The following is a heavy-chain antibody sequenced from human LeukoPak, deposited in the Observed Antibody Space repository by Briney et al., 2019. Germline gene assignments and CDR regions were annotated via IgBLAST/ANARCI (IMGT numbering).Heavy chain of an antibody. V-gene: IGHV1-8*01. J-gene: IGHJ4*02. CDR2: MNPTSGHT. CDR1: GYTFTSYD. CDR3: ARSPVGVRKKHDF. Sequence: ASVKVSCKASGYTFTSYDINWVRQATGQGLEWRGWMNPTSGHTGYAQKFQGGVTITRDTSLSTAYMELNSLTSEDTGVYYCARSPVGVRKKHDFRGQGTLVIVSS. D-gene: IGHD3-10*01.